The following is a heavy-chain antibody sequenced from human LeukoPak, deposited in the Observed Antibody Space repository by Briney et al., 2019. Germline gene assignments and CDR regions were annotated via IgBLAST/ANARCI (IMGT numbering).Heavy chain of an antibody. D-gene: IGHD1-26*01. CDR3: ARDPSGWELPTDY. Sequence: ASVKVSCKASGYTFTGYCMHWVRQAPGQGLEWMGWINPNSGGTNYAQKFQGRVTMTRDTSISTAYMELSRLRSDDTAVYYCARDPSGWELPTDYWGRRTLVTVSS. CDR1: GYTFTGYC. V-gene: IGHV1-2*02. J-gene: IGHJ4*02. CDR2: INPNSGGT.